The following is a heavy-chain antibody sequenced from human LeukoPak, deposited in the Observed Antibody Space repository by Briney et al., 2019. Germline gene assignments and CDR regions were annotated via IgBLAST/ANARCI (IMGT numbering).Heavy chain of an antibody. CDR3: AREWDDSSGYYWGYWFDP. CDR1: GDSISSGSDY. V-gene: IGHV4-61*02. CDR2: IYTSGST. Sequence: SETLSLTCTVSGDSISSGSDYWRWIRQPAGKGLEWIVRIYTSGSTNYNPSLKSRVTISVDTSKNQFSLKLSSVTAADTAVYYCAREWDDSSGYYWGYWFDPWGQGTLVTVSS. J-gene: IGHJ5*02. D-gene: IGHD3-22*01.